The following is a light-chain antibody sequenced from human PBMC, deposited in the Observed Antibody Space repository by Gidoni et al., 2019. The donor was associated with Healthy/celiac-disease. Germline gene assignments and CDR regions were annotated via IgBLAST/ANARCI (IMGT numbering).Light chain of an antibody. Sequence: EIVLTQSPGTLSLSPGERATLSCRATQSVSSSYLAWYQQKPGQAPRLLIYGASSRATGIPARFSGSGSGTDFTLTISRLESEDFAVYYFQQYGSSPPWTFGQGTKVEIK. CDR2: GAS. CDR1: QSVSSSY. J-gene: IGKJ1*01. V-gene: IGKV3-20*01. CDR3: QQYGSSPPWT.